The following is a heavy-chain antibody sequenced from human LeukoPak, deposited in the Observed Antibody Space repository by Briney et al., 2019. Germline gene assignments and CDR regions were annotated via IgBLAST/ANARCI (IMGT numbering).Heavy chain of an antibody. J-gene: IGHJ4*02. D-gene: IGHD4-17*01. CDR2: ISYDGSNK. CDR3: ARGPLVQDYGDYVFLPHDFDY. Sequence: GSLRLSCAASGFTFSSYAMHWVRQAPGKGLEWVAVISYDGSNKYYADSVKGRFTISRDNSKNTLYLQMNSLRAEDTAVYYCARGPLVQDYGDYVFLPHDFDYWGQGTLVTVSS. V-gene: IGHV3-30-3*01. CDR1: GFTFSSYA.